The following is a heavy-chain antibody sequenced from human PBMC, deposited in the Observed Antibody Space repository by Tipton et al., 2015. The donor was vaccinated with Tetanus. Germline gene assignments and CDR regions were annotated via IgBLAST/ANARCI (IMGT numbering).Heavy chain of an antibody. CDR1: GGSISDKKYY. Sequence: TLSLTCTVSGGSISDKKYYWSWIRQSPGKGLEWIGEINHSGSTTYSPSFKSRVTISVDTPKNQFSLKLTSLTVADTAVYYCARGGSYSYGPRGFDLWGRGTLVTVSS. J-gene: IGHJ2*01. CDR2: INHSGST. D-gene: IGHD5-18*01. V-gene: IGHV4-34*01. CDR3: ARGGSYSYGPRGFDL.